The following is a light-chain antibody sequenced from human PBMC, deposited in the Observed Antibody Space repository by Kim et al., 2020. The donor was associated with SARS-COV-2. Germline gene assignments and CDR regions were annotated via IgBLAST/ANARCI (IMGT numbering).Light chain of an antibody. CDR2: RND. CDR1: SSNIGSND. J-gene: IGLJ3*02. CDR3: ATWDDALSGCV. V-gene: IGLV1-47*01. Sequence: GQSVTRACSGRSSNIGSNDVYWYQQFPGTAPKTLITRNDQRLSGVPDRFSGSKSGTSASLAISGLRSEDEADYYCATWDDALSGCVFGGGTQLTVL.